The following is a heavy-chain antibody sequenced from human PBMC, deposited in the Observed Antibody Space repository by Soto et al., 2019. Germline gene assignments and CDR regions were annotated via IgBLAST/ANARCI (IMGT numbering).Heavy chain of an antibody. CDR3: ARHRHPRGTVGATSPLDP. V-gene: IGHV3-53*01. CDR1: GFSVSSNY. D-gene: IGHD1-26*01. CDR2: HYSGGST. J-gene: IGHJ5*02. Sequence: PGGALRLSCAIYGFSVSSNYLSWVRQAPGKGLEWVSVHYSGGSTYYADSVQGRFTISRDKSNNTPYLQMRRVRAEDTAVYFCARHRHPRGTVGATSPLDPWGQGTQVTVSS.